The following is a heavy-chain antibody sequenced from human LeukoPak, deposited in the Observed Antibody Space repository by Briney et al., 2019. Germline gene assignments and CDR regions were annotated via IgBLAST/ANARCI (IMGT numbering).Heavy chain of an antibody. CDR3: VRGDYYDSSGYYYRYFQH. J-gene: IGHJ1*01. CDR1: GFTFSSYA. CDR2: ISSNGGST. D-gene: IGHD3-22*01. Sequence: GGSLRLSCSASGFTFSSYAMHWVRQAPGEGLEYVSAISSNGGSTYYADSVKGRFTISRDNSKNTLYLQMSSLRAEDTAVYYCVRGDYYDSSGYYYRYFQHWGQGTLVTVSS. V-gene: IGHV3-64D*06.